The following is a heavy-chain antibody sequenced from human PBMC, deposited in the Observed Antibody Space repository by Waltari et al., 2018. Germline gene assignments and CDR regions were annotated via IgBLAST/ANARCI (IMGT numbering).Heavy chain of an antibody. V-gene: IGHV3-74*01. D-gene: IGHD3-22*01. Sequence: EVQLVESGGGLVQPGGSLRLSCAVAGFAFGDYWMHWVRQVPGKGLVWVARIKGDGSDTIYADSVRGRFTISRDNAKNTLYLQMNSLRPEDTAVYYCASLKLVVAFDAFDVWGQGTMVTVSS. CDR1: GFAFGDYW. CDR3: ASLKLVVAFDAFDV. J-gene: IGHJ3*01. CDR2: IKGDGSDT.